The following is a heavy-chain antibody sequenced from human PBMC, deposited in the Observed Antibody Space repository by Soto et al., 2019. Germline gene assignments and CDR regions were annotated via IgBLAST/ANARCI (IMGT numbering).Heavy chain of an antibody. J-gene: IGHJ4*02. CDR1: GFTFRTYG. D-gene: IGHD6-19*01. V-gene: IGHV3-30*18. CDR3: AKEAPGGWHFFDT. CDR2: ISDDGSQK. Sequence: GASLTLSCAASGFTFRTYGMHWVRHAPGKGLEWVAFISDDGSQKYYGDSVKGRFTISRDNSKNTLSLRMISLRTEDTSVYYCAKEAPGGWHFFDTWGQGTLVTVSS.